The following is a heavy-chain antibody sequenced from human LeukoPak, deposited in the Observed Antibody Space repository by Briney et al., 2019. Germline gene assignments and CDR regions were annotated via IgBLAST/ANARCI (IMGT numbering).Heavy chain of an antibody. Sequence: GGSLRLSCAASGFTFSDYYMSWIRQAPGKGLEWVSYISSSGSTIYYADSVKGRFTISRDNAKNSLYLQMNSLRAEDTAVYYCAKDGYSKKSLYYYYYGMDVWGQGTTVTVSS. V-gene: IGHV3-11*01. CDR3: AKDGYSKKSLYYYYYGMDV. J-gene: IGHJ6*02. CDR2: ISSSGSTI. CDR1: GFTFSDYY. D-gene: IGHD4-11*01.